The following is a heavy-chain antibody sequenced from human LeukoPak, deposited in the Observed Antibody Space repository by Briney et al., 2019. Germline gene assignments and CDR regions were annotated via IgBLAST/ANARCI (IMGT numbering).Heavy chain of an antibody. J-gene: IGHJ4*02. D-gene: IGHD5-24*01. Sequence: GASVRVSCKASGYDFTSFGISWVRQAPGQGLEWVGWISDYDANTRHAESLQGRVRMTADTSTTTVTMELRSLRSDDTAVYYCAIALDGYNAIYWGQGTLVTVSS. CDR1: GYDFTSFG. V-gene: IGHV1-18*01. CDR3: AIALDGYNAIY. CDR2: ISDYDANT.